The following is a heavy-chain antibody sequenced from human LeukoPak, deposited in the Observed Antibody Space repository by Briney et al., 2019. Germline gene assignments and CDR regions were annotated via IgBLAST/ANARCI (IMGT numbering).Heavy chain of an antibody. Sequence: SETLSLTCTVSGGSISSYYWSWIRQPPGKGLEWIGYIYYSGSTNYNPSLKSRVTISADTSKNQFSLKLSSVTAADTAVYFCARLGDTAMVYFDSWGQGTLVTVSS. CDR3: ARLGDTAMVYFDS. V-gene: IGHV4-59*08. CDR2: IYYSGST. CDR1: GGSISSYY. J-gene: IGHJ4*02. D-gene: IGHD5-18*01.